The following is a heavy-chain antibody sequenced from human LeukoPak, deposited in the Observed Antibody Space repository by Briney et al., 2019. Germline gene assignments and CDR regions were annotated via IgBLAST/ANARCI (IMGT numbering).Heavy chain of an antibody. CDR2: ISESGRST. D-gene: IGHD3-16*01. V-gene: IGHV3-23*01. Sequence: GGSLRLSCAASGFTLGGSALAWVRQAPGKGLEYVSAISESGRSTYYAHSVKGRFTISRDNSKSTVYLQMNSLRAEDTAVYYCAKDLLMITFGGVSDYWGQGTLVTVSS. CDR3: AKDLLMITFGGVSDY. CDR1: GFTLGGSA. J-gene: IGHJ4*02.